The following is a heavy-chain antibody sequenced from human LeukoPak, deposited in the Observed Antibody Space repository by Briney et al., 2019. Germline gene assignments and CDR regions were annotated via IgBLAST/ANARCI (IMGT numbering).Heavy chain of an antibody. CDR2: IYYSGST. D-gene: IGHD3-9*01. CDR1: GGSISSYY. J-gene: IGHJ4*02. Sequence: SETLSLTCTVSGGSISSYYWSWIRQPPGKGLEWIGYIYYSGSTNYNPSLKSRVTISVDTSKNQFSLKLSSVTAADTAVYYCARDPRYLDWPVLDYWGQGTLVTVSS. V-gene: IGHV4-59*01. CDR3: ARDPRYLDWPVLDY.